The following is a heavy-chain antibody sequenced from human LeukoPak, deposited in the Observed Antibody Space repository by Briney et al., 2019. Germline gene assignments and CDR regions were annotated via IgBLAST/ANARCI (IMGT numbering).Heavy chain of an antibody. D-gene: IGHD2-21*02. Sequence: ASVKVSCKASGYTFTGYYMHWVRQAPGQGLEWMGWINPNSGGTNYAQKFQGRVTMTRDTSISTAYMELSSLRSEDTAVYYCARALRDCGGDCYAYGMDVWSQGTTVTVSS. V-gene: IGHV1-2*02. CDR3: ARALRDCGGDCYAYGMDV. CDR1: GYTFTGYY. J-gene: IGHJ6*02. CDR2: INPNSGGT.